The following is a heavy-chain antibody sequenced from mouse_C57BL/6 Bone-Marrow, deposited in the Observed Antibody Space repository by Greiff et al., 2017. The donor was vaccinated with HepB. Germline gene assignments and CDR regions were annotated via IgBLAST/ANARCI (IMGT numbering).Heavy chain of an antibody. CDR1: GYTFTSYW. J-gene: IGHJ3*01. CDR3: ARVGRSNLFAY. V-gene: IGHV1-61*01. CDR2: IYPSDSET. Sequence: VQLQQPGAELVRPGSSVKLSCKASGYTFTSYWMDWVKQRPGQGLEWIGNIYPSDSETHYNQKFKDKATLTVDKSSSTAYMQLSSLTSEDSAVYYCARVGRSNLFAYWGQGTLVTVSA. D-gene: IGHD2-5*01.